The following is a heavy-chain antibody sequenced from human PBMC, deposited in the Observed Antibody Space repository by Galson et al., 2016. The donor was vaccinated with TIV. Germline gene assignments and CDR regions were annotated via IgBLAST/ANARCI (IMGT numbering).Heavy chain of an antibody. D-gene: IGHD2-21*02. V-gene: IGHV3-20*01. CDR1: GFTFDDYD. CDR3: AREVTCGGACCYFDF. Sequence: SLRLSCAASGFTFDDYDFSWVRQAPGKGLEWVSSINWNGSSTGHADSVKGRFTISRDNAKNSLYLQMNDLRVEDTAFYHCAREVTCGGACCYFDFWGQGTLVTASS. J-gene: IGHJ4*02. CDR2: INWNGSST.